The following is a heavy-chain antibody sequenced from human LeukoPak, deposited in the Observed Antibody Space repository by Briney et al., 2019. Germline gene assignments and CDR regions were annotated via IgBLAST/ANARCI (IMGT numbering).Heavy chain of an antibody. CDR3: AKEIKFRAAAGDYFDY. J-gene: IGHJ4*02. Sequence: GGSLGLSCAASGFTFSSFAMNWVRQAPGKGLEWVSAISGSGGSTYYADSVKGRFTISRDNSKNTLYLQMNSLRAEDTAVYYCAKEIKFRAAAGDYFDYWGQGILVTVSS. CDR2: ISGSGGST. D-gene: IGHD6-13*01. V-gene: IGHV3-23*01. CDR1: GFTFSSFA.